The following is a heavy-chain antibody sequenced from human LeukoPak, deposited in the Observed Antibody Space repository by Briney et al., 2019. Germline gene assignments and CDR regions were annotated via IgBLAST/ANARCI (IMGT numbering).Heavy chain of an antibody. V-gene: IGHV3-64*01. D-gene: IGHD3-3*01. Sequence: GGSLRLSCAASGFTFSNYAMHWVRQAPGKGLEYVSAISSNGGSTYYANSVKGRFTISRDNSKNTLYLQMGSLRAEDMAVYYCARGYDFWSGYWSHSDYWGQGTLVTVS. CDR3: ARGYDFWSGYWSHSDY. J-gene: IGHJ4*02. CDR1: GFTFSNYA. CDR2: ISSNGGST.